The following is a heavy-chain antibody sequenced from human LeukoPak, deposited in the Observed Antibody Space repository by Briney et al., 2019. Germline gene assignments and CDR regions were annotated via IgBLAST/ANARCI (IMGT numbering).Heavy chain of an antibody. Sequence: SVKVSSKASGGTFSSYAISWVRQAPGQGLEWMGRIIPILGIANYAQKFQGRVTITADKSTSTAYMELSSLRSEDTAVYYCAMIVVVVDYWGQGTLVTVSS. CDR2: IIPILGIA. V-gene: IGHV1-69*04. D-gene: IGHD3-22*01. J-gene: IGHJ4*02. CDR3: AMIVVVVDY. CDR1: GGTFSSYA.